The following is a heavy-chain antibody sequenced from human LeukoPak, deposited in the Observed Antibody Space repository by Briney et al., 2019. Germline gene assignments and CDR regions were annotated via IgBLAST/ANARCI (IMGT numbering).Heavy chain of an antibody. V-gene: IGHV4-59*01. D-gene: IGHD4-17*01. CDR3: ARFTTVTTLPTYYFDY. Sequence: SETLSLTCTVSGGSISSYYWSWIRQSPGKGLEWIGYIYYSGSTNYDPSLKSRVTISVDTSKNQFSLKLSSVTAADTAVYYCARFTTVTTLPTYYFDYWGQGTLVTVSS. J-gene: IGHJ4*02. CDR1: GGSISSYY. CDR2: IYYSGST.